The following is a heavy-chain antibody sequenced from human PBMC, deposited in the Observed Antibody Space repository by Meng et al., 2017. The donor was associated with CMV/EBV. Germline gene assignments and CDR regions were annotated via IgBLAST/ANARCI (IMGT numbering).Heavy chain of an antibody. J-gene: IGHJ4*02. CDR2: IYYSGRT. CDR3: ARVGSSSWYDLNYFDY. Sequence: SETLSLTCTVSGGSISSSSSYWGWIRQPPGKGLEWIGSIYYSGRTYYNPSLKSRVTIAVDTSKNQFSLKLSSVTAAATAVYYCARVGSSSWYDLNYFDYWGQGTLVTVSS. V-gene: IGHV4-39*07. CDR1: GGSISSSSSY. D-gene: IGHD6-13*01.